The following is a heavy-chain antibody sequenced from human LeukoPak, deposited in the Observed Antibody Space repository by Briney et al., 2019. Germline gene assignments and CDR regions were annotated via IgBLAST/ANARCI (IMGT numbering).Heavy chain of an antibody. CDR2: INWNGGST. J-gene: IGHJ6*03. V-gene: IGHV3-20*04. CDR1: GFTFDDYG. CDR3: AREPLYYDFWSGYYTYYYYMDV. Sequence: PGGSLRLSCAASGFTFDDYGMSWVRQAPGKGLEWVSGINWNGGSTGYADSVKGRLTISRENAKNSLYLQMNSLRAEETALYYCAREPLYYDFWSGYYTYYYYMDVCGKGTTVTVSS. D-gene: IGHD3-3*01.